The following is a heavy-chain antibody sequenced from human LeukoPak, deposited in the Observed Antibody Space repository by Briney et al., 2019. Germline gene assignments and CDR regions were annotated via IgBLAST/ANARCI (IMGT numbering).Heavy chain of an antibody. CDR3: ARVLFSGCSGGSCQKRWLQASYYYYGMDV. J-gene: IGHJ6*02. Sequence: GGSLRLSCVASGFTFRSYAMNWVRQAPGKGLEWVSYMSSDSSFINYADSVKGRFTISRDNAKNSLYLQMNSLRAEDTAVYYCARVLFSGCSGGSCQKRWLQASYYYYGMDVWGQGTTVTVSS. D-gene: IGHD2-15*01. V-gene: IGHV3-21*05. CDR2: MSSDSSFI. CDR1: GFTFRSYA.